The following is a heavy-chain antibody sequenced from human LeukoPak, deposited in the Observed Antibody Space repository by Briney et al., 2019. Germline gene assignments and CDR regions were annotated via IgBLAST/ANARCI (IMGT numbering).Heavy chain of an antibody. CDR1: GGSISSSRYY. J-gene: IGHJ5*02. D-gene: IGHD6-19*01. V-gene: IGHV4-39*07. CDR3: ASGSGWANWFDP. CDR2: IYYSGST. Sequence: SETLSLTCTVSGGSISSSRYYWGWIRQPPGKGLEWIGSIYYSGSTYYNPSLKSRVTISVDTSKNQFSLKLSSVTAADTAVYYCASGSGWANWFDPWGQGTLVTVSS.